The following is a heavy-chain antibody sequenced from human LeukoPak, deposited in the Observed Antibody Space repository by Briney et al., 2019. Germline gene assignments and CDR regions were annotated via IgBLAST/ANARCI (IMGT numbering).Heavy chain of an antibody. J-gene: IGHJ4*02. Sequence: GGSLRLSCAASGFTFSSYAMSWVRQAPGKGLEWVSAINSGGGSTYYADSVKGRFTISRDNSKNTLYLQMNSLRAEDTAVYYCARLGATSKFDYWGQGTLVAVSS. D-gene: IGHD5-12*01. CDR1: GFTFSSYA. CDR3: ARLGATSKFDY. V-gene: IGHV3-23*01. CDR2: INSGGGST.